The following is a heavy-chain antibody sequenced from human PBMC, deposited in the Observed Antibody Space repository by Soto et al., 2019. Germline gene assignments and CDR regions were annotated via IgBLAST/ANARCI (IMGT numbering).Heavy chain of an antibody. CDR1: GGSISSGDYY. Sequence: SETLSLTCTVSGGSISSGDYYWSLIRQPPGKGLEWIGYIYYSGSTYYNPSLKSRVTISVDTSKNQFSLKLSSVTAADTAVYYCARTQEGGDYETGALVDYWGKGTLVTVSS. CDR3: ARTQEGGDYETGALVDY. CDR2: IYYSGST. V-gene: IGHV4-30-4*01. D-gene: IGHD4-17*01. J-gene: IGHJ4*02.